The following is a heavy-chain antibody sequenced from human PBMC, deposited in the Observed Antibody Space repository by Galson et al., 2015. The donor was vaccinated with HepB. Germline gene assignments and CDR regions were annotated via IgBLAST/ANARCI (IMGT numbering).Heavy chain of an antibody. J-gene: IGHJ5*02. CDR3: AREEGDFIVVAALGGSGFDP. V-gene: IGHV3-74*01. D-gene: IGHD6-19*01. Sequence: SLRLSCAASGFTLSGYWMHWVRQAPGKGLVWVSRINCDGSRTSYEDSVKGRFTISSDNAKNTLYLQMNSRRAEDTAVYYCAREEGDFIVVAALGGSGFDPWGQGTLVTVSS. CDR2: INCDGSRT. CDR1: GFTLSGYW.